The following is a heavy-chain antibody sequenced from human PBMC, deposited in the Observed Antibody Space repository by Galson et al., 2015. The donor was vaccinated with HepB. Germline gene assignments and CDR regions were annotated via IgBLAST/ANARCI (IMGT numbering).Heavy chain of an antibody. D-gene: IGHD6-13*01. CDR3: ARDARIAAAGTSWNAYPNWFDP. CDR1: GGTFSSYA. V-gene: IGHV1-69*13. CDR2: IIPIFGTA. J-gene: IGHJ5*02. Sequence: SVKVSCKASGGTFSSYAISWVRQAPGQGLEWMGGIIPIFGTANYAQKFQGRVTITADESTSTAYMELSSLRSEDTAVYYCARDARIAAAGTSWNAYPNWFDPWGQGALVTVSS.